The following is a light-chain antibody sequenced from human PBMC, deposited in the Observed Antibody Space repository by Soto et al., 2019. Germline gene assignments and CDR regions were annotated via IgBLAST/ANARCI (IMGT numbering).Light chain of an antibody. CDR2: GAS. CDR1: QSINSE. CDR3: QQGHNWPLT. J-gene: IGKJ2*01. V-gene: IGKV3-15*01. Sequence: EIVMTQSPATLSLSPGERAALSCRASQSINSELAWYQQKPCQPPRLLIYGASTRATGVTARFTGSESGSEFTLTISGLQSDDFAVYYCQQGHNWPLTFGQGTRLAI.